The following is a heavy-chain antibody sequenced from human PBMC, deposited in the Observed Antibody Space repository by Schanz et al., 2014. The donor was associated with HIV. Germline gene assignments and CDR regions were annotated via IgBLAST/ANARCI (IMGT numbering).Heavy chain of an antibody. Sequence: EVQLLESGGGLVQPGGSLRLSCAASGFAFSNYAMSWVRQAPGKGLEWVSSITESGGRTYYADSVNGRFTISRDNSKNTLYLQMTTLRTEDTAVYYCAKPEYDSSGNSQSHFDYWGQGTTVTVSS. CDR2: ITESGGRT. J-gene: IGHJ4*03. D-gene: IGHD3-22*01. V-gene: IGHV3-23*01. CDR1: GFAFSNYA. CDR3: AKPEYDSSGNSQSHFDY.